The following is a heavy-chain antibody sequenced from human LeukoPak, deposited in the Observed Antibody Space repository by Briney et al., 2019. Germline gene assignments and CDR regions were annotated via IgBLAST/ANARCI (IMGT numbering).Heavy chain of an antibody. CDR3: ARKFDTYYFDY. D-gene: IGHD3-10*01. V-gene: IGHV4-30-4*08. J-gene: IGHJ4*02. CDR1: GGSISSGDYY. CDR2: IYYSGST. Sequence: SETLSLTCTVSGGSISSGDYYWSWIRQPPGKGLVWIGYIYYSGSTYYNPSLKSRVTISVDTSKNQFSLKLSSVTAADTAVYYCARKFDTYYFDYWGQGTLVTVSS.